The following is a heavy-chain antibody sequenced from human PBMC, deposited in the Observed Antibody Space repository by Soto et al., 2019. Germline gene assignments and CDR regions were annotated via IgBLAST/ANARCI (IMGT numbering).Heavy chain of an antibody. D-gene: IGHD2-15*01. CDR3: ARGGTVVNGCVY. CDR1: GGSMSSYY. CDR2: IYYSGTT. J-gene: IGHJ4*02. V-gene: IGHV4-59*01. Sequence: QVQLQESGPGLVKPSETLSLTCTVSGGSMSSYYWSWIRQTPGMGLEMIGYIYYSGTTNYNPSLKSRVTISVDTSKNQCSLQVSSVTAADTAVYYCARGGTVVNGCVYWGQGTLVTFSS.